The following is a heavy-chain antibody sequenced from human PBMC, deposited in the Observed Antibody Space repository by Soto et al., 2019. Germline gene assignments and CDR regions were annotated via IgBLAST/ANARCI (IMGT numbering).Heavy chain of an antibody. Sequence: GESLKISCKGSGYSFTNYWIGWVRQMPGKGLEWMGIIYPGDSNIIYSPSFQGQVTISADKSISTAYLQWSSLKASDTAMYYCARHTYYYGSGSYYHNWFDPWGQGTLVTVSS. CDR3: ARHTYYYGSGSYYHNWFDP. CDR1: GYSFTNYW. J-gene: IGHJ5*02. D-gene: IGHD3-10*01. CDR2: IYPGDSNI. V-gene: IGHV5-51*01.